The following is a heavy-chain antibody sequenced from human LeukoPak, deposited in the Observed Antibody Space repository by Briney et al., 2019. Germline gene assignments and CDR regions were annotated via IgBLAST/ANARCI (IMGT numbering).Heavy chain of an antibody. CDR2: INHSGST. V-gene: IGHV4-34*01. CDR3: GRLNMVRGFIKVLGD. Sequence: SETLSLTCAVYGGSFSGYYWSWIRQPPGKGLEWIGEINHSGSTNYNPSLKSRVTIPVNTSKNQSSLKLSSVTAADPAVYYWGRLNMVRGFIKVLGDWGGETLVTV. CDR1: GGSFSGYY. J-gene: IGHJ4*02. D-gene: IGHD3-10*01.